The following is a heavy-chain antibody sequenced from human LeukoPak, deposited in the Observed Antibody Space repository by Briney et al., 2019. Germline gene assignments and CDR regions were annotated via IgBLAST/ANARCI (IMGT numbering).Heavy chain of an antibody. CDR1: GGLISISTYY. D-gene: IGHD2-2*01. V-gene: IGHV4-39*07. CDR2: IYYSGTT. Sequence: PSETLSLTCTVSGGLISISTYYWGWIRQPPGKGLEWIGSIYYSGTTHYNPSLKSRVTISVDTSKNQFSLKLSSVTAADTAVYYCARGLPAATPSRTYNWFDPWGQEPWSPSPQ. CDR3: ARGLPAATPSRTYNWFDP. J-gene: IGHJ5*02.